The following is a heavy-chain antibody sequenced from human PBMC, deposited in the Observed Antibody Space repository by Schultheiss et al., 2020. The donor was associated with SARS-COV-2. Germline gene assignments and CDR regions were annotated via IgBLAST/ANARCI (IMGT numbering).Heavy chain of an antibody. D-gene: IGHD5-24*01. CDR3: ARATRVESLFGVRGGSFDF. Sequence: SETLSLTCSVSGSSITGFFWTWIRQPPGKGLDPIGNIYFTGITKYNPSLKSRVTISIDTSKNQFSLKLGSVTAADTAVYFCARATRVESLFGVRGGSFDFWGRGTQVTVSS. V-gene: IGHV4-59*01. CDR2: IYFTGIT. J-gene: IGHJ4*02. CDR1: GSSITGFF.